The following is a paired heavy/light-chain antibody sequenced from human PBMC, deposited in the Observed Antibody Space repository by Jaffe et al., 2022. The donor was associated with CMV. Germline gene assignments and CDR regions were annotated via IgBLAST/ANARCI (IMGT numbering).Heavy chain of an antibody. J-gene: IGHJ4*02. D-gene: IGHD5-12*01. CDR1: GFTFDDYA. Sequence: EVQLVESGGGLVQPGRSLRLSCAASGFTFDDYAMHWVRQAPGKGLEWVSGISWNSGSIGYADSVKGRFTISRDNAKNSLYLQMNSLRAEDTALYYCAKDPRRMVATFVYYFDYWGQGTLVTVSS. CDR2: ISWNSGSI. V-gene: IGHV3-9*01. CDR3: AKDPRRMVATFVYYFDY.
Light chain of an antibody. CDR2: KAS. Sequence: DIQMTQSPSTLSASVGDRVTITCRASQSISSWLAWYQQKPGKAPKLLIYKASSLESGVPSRFSGSGSGTEFTLTISSLQPDDFATYYCQQYNSYSPWAFGQGTKVEIK. V-gene: IGKV1-5*03. CDR3: QQYNSYSPWA. CDR1: QSISSW. J-gene: IGKJ1*01.